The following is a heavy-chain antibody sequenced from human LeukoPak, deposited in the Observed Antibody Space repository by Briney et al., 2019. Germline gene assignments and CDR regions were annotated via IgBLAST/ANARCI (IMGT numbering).Heavy chain of an antibody. CDR2: IYYSGTT. CDR1: GGSISSNSDD. Sequence: PSETLSLTCTVSGGSISSNSDDWGWIRQPRGKGLEWIGSIYYSGTTYYNPSLKSRVTISVDTSRNQFSLNLSSMTAADTAVYYCARGRPYNVGLPPWFDPWGQGTLVTVSS. D-gene: IGHD1-14*01. V-gene: IGHV4-39*07. J-gene: IGHJ5*02. CDR3: ARGRPYNVGLPPWFDP.